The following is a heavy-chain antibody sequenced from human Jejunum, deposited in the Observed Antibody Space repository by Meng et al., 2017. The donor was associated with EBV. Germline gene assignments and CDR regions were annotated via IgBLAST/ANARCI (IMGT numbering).Heavy chain of an antibody. CDR3: AKKLGSTFHPYDY. CDR2: ISGGGAST. CDR1: GFTVRSHA. D-gene: IGHD2/OR15-2a*01. J-gene: IGHJ4*02. V-gene: IGHV3-23*01. Sequence: EVQLLESXGGLLQPGGSLSLSCAASGFTVRSHAMSWVRPAPGKGLEWVSGISGGGASTFYADSVKGRFTISRDNSKNTLYLQMNSLRAEDTAVYYCAKKLGSTFHPYDYWGQGTLVTVSS.